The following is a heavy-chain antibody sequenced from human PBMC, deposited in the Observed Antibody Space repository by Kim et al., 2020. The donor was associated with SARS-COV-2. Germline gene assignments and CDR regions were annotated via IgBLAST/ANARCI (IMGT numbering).Heavy chain of an antibody. CDR2: IKQDGSEK. D-gene: IGHD3-9*01. Sequence: GGSLRLSCAASGFTFSSYWMSWVRQAPGKGLEWVANIKQDGSEKYYVDSVKGRFTISRDNAKNSLYLQMNSLRAEDTAVYYCASTQAGELRYFDWSTNRYYGMDVWGQGTTVTVSS. V-gene: IGHV3-7*01. CDR3: ASTQAGELRYFDWSTNRYYGMDV. J-gene: IGHJ6*02. CDR1: GFTFSSYW.